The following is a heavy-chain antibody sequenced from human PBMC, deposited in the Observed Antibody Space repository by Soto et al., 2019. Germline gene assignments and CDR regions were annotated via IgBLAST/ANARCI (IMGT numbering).Heavy chain of an antibody. Sequence: ASVKVSCKASGYTFTSYGISCVRQAPGQGLEWMGWISAYNGNTNYAQKLQGRVTMTTDTSTSTAYMELRSLRSDDTAVYYCARGHRSDFWSGKGFDPWGQGTLVTVSS. CDR1: GYTFTSYG. CDR2: ISAYNGNT. V-gene: IGHV1-18*01. D-gene: IGHD3-3*01. J-gene: IGHJ5*02. CDR3: ARGHRSDFWSGKGFDP.